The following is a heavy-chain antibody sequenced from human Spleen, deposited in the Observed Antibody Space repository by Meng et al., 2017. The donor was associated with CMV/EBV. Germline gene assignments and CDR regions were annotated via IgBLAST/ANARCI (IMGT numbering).Heavy chain of an antibody. J-gene: IGHJ5*02. Sequence: TVSGGSINSGNYYWSWIRQTPGTGLVWIANIYYTGNTYFNPSLKSRITISVDTSKNQFSLKLSSVTAADTAMYFCAREYHLLSRWFDPWGQGTLVTVSS. D-gene: IGHD2-2*01. CDR2: IYYTGNT. CDR3: AREYHLLSRWFDP. V-gene: IGHV4-39*07. CDR1: GGSINSGNYY.